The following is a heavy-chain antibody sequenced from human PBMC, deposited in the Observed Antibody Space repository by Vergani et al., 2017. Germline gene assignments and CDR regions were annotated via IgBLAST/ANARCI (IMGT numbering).Heavy chain of an antibody. D-gene: IGHD3-9*01. CDR2: IYHSGGA. V-gene: IGHV4-39*01. J-gene: IGHJ4*02. CDR1: GCSITSSSYY. Sequence: QLHLQESGPGLVKPSETLSLTCTVSGCSITSSSYYWGWIRQPPGKGLEWIGNIYHSGGAYYNPSLKGRVTISVDTSKNQFSLEVTSVTAADTAIYFCARTESFILRYFRWALWGQGTLVTVSS. CDR3: ARTESFILRYFRWAL.